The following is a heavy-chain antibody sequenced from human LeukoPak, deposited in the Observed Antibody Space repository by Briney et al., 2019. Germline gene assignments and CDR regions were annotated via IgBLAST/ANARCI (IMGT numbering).Heavy chain of an antibody. D-gene: IGHD3-10*01. V-gene: IGHV3-23*01. CDR1: GFTFSSYA. J-gene: IGHJ5*02. CDR2: ISGSGGST. CDR3: AKRAGSAWSAGA. Sequence: GGSLRLSCAASGFTFSSYAMSWVRQAPGKGLEWVSAISGSGGSTYYADSVKGRFGISRDNSKNTVYLQMNSLRTEDTAVYYCAKRAGSAWSAGAWGQGTLVTVSS.